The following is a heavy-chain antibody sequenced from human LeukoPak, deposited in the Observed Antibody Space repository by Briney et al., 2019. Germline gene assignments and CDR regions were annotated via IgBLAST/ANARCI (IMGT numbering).Heavy chain of an antibody. V-gene: IGHV3-9*01. D-gene: IGHD3-16*02. CDR1: GFTFDDYA. J-gene: IGHJ4*02. Sequence: GRSLRLSCAASGFTFDDYAMHWVRQAPGKGLEWVSGISWNSGSIGYADSVKGRFTISRDNAKNSLYLQMNSLRAEDPALYYCAKDLAGLQENGIMITFGGVIEDWGQGTLVTVSS. CDR2: ISWNSGSI. CDR3: AKDLAGLQENGIMITFGGVIED.